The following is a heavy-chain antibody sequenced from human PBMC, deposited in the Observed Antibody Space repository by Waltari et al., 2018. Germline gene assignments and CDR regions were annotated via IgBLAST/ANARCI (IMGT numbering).Heavy chain of an antibody. D-gene: IGHD6-13*01. Sequence: QVQLVQSGAEVKKPGSSVKVSCKASGGTFSSYAISWVRQAPGQGLEWMGGIIPIFGTANYAQKFQGRVTITADESTSTAYMELSSLRSEDTAVYYCARGSRGYSSSWSPYYYYGMDVWGQGTTVTVSS. CDR3: ARGSRGYSSSWSPYYYYGMDV. CDR2: IIPIFGTA. V-gene: IGHV1-69*01. J-gene: IGHJ6*02. CDR1: GGTFSSYA.